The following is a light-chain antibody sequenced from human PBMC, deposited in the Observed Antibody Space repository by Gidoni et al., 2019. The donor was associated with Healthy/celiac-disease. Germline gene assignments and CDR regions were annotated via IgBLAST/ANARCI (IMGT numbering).Light chain of an antibody. CDR1: QSISSY. J-gene: IGKJ1*01. V-gene: IGKV1-39*01. Sequence: DTQVNHSPSSLSASVGDRVTITCRASQSISSYLNWYQQKPGKAPKLLIYAASSLQSGVPSRFSGSGSGTDFTLNISSLQPEDFATYYCQQSYSTPWTFGQGTKVEIK. CDR3: QQSYSTPWT. CDR2: AAS.